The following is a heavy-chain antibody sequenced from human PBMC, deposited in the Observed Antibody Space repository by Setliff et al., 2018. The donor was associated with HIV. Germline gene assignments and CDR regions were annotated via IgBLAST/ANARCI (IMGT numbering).Heavy chain of an antibody. V-gene: IGHV1-18*01. Sequence: ASVKVSCKASGYTFTSYGISWVRQAPGQGLEWMGWISAYNGNTNYAQKLQGRVTMTTDTSTSTAYMELRSLRSDDTAVYDCATARDSGWSPDYLGQGTLVTVSS. CDR2: ISAYNGNT. CDR1: GYTFTSYG. D-gene: IGHD6-19*01. J-gene: IGHJ4*02. CDR3: ATARDSGWSPDY.